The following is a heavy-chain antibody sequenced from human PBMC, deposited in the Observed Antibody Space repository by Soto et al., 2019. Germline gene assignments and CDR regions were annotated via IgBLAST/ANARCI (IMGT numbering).Heavy chain of an antibody. CDR1: GFFFSSFA. Sequence: EVQLVESGGGLVQPGGSLRLSCAASGFFFSSFAMHWVRQAPGKGLEYVSSISTNGGSTYYANSVKGRFTVSRDNSKNTLYLQMGGLRAEDMAVYYCARSEAIRLVPLDYWGQGTLVTVSS. CDR2: ISTNGGST. V-gene: IGHV3-64*01. D-gene: IGHD6-19*01. J-gene: IGHJ4*02. CDR3: ARSEAIRLVPLDY.